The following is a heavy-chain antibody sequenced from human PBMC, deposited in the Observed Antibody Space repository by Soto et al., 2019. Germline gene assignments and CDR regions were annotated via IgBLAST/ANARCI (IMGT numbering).Heavy chain of an antibody. CDR1: GFSLTTDRVG. J-gene: IGHJ4*02. CDR2: IYWDDSK. D-gene: IGHD1-26*01. CDR3: AHAYGGRSLY. Sequence: QITLKESGPTLVKPTQTLTLTCTFSGFSLTTDRVGVGWIRQPPGEALEWLAVIYWDDSKTYRPSLESRLPITKDTSKHQVALTMTNMDSVDTATYYCAHAYGGRSLYWGQGTLVTVSS. V-gene: IGHV2-5*02.